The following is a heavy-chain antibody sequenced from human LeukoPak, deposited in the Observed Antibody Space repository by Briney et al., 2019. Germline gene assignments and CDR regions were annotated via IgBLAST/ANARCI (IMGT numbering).Heavy chain of an antibody. J-gene: IGHJ4*02. V-gene: IGHV4-34*01. CDR2: INHSGST. CDR1: GGSFSDYY. D-gene: IGHD6-6*01. Sequence: SETLSLTCAVYGGSFSDYYWTWIRQPPGKGLEWIGEINHSGSTNYNPSLKSRVTISVDTSKKQFFLRLSSVTAADTAVYYCAATSAGVLFDYWGQGTLVTVSS. CDR3: AATSAGVLFDY.